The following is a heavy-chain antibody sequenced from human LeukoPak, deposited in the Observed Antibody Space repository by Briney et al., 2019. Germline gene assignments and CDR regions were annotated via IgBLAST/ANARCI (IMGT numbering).Heavy chain of an antibody. J-gene: IGHJ5*02. CDR1: GGSISSYY. V-gene: IGHV4-4*07. Sequence: NTSETLSLTCTVSGGSISSYYWSWIRQPAGKGLEWIGRLYTRGSTNYNPSLKSRVTISVDTSKNQFSLKLSSVTAADTAVYYCALQPARRLSWFDPWGQGTLVTVSS. D-gene: IGHD2-2*01. CDR3: ALQPARRLSWFDP. CDR2: LYTRGST.